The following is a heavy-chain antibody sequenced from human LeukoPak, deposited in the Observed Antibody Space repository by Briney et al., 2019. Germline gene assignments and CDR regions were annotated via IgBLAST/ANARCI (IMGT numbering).Heavy chain of an antibody. V-gene: IGHV3-30*02. CDR2: IWLDGSEK. CDR3: AKENYRHSWEPHYFDY. Sequence: GGSLRLSCAASGFRFNDYGMHWVRQAPGKGLEWVAVIWLDGSEKYYADSVKGRFTISRDNSKNTLYLQMNGLRVEDTAVYYCAKENYRHSWEPHYFDYWGQGTLVTVSS. D-gene: IGHD1-26*01. CDR1: GFRFNDYG. J-gene: IGHJ4*02.